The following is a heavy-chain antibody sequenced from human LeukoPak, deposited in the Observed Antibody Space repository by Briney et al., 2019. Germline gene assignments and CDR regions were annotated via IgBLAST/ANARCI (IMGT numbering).Heavy chain of an antibody. V-gene: IGHV3-7*03. J-gene: IGHJ3*01. CDR1: GFTFSGFW. D-gene: IGHD6-6*01. Sequence: GGSLRLSCAVSGFTFSGFWMSWSRQAPGKGLEWVASINSDGSEGYYADVVKGRFTISRDNAKSSLYLQINSLRAEDTAVYYCARSSYSSSSSVWGQGTMVTASS. CDR3: ARSSYSSSSSV. CDR2: INSDGSEG.